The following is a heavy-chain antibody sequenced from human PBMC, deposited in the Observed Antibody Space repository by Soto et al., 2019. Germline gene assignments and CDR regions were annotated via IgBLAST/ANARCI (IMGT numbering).Heavy chain of an antibody. J-gene: IGHJ4*02. V-gene: IGHV3-30-3*01. Sequence: QVQLVESGGGMVQPGRSLTVSCVASEFTFSSYAMHWVRQAPGKGLEWVTVISNDGSNKYYADSVKGRFTISRDNSKNTLYLEMNSLRGEDTAVDYCAMGHIHCAAFDYWGQGTLVTVSS. CDR1: EFTFSSYA. CDR3: AMGHIHCAAFDY. D-gene: IGHD1-26*01. CDR2: ISNDGSNK.